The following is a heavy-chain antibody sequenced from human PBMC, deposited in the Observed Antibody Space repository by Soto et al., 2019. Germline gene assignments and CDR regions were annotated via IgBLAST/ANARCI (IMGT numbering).Heavy chain of an antibody. CDR1: GFTFSSYW. V-gene: IGHV3-74*01. D-gene: IGHD2-2*01. Sequence: GGSLRLSCAASGFTFSSYWVHWVRQAPGKGLVWVSRINSDGSSTSYADSVKGRFTISRDNAKNTLYLQMNSLRAEDTAVYYCARDIVVVPAPYGMDVWGQGTTGTVSS. CDR2: INSDGSST. CDR3: ARDIVVVPAPYGMDV. J-gene: IGHJ6*02.